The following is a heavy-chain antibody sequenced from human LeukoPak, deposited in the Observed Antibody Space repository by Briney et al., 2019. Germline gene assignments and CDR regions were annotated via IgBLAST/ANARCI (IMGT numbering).Heavy chain of an antibody. V-gene: IGHV3-21*01. Sequence: PGGSLRLSCAASGFTFSSYSMNWVRQAPGKGLEWVSSISSSSSYIYYADSVKGRFTISRDNAKNSLYLQMNSLRAEDTAVYYCAVRMVATSSVDYWGQGTLVTVSS. CDR2: ISSSSSYI. CDR3: AVRMVATSSVDY. D-gene: IGHD5-12*01. CDR1: GFTFSSYS. J-gene: IGHJ4*02.